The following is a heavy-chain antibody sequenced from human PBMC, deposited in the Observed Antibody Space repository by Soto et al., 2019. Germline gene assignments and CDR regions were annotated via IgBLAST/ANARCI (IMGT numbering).Heavy chain of an antibody. J-gene: IGHJ5*02. Sequence: PSETLSLTCAVSGASIRSYHWSWIRQPAGKGLEWIGRMQHTGKTNYNPSLKSRVTMSVDTSKNQISLKMTYVTAAETAVYFCAKDVSSRRWLYPWGQGILFTVSS. V-gene: IGHV4-4*07. CDR1: GASIRSYH. CDR2: MQHTGKT. CDR3: AKDVSSRRWLYP. D-gene: IGHD3-16*01.